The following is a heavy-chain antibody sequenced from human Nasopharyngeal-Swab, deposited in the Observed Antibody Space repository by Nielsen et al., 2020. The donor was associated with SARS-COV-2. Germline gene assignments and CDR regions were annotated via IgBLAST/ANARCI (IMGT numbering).Heavy chain of an antibody. CDR2: ISSSSSYI. D-gene: IGHD5-12*01. V-gene: IGHV3-21*01. CDR3: AREYKYSGYVNIERGYYYYVMDV. J-gene: IGHJ6*02. Sequence: GESLKISCAASGFTFSSYSMNWVRQAPGKGLEWVSSISSSSSYIYYADSVKGRFTISRDNAKNSLYLQMNSLRAEDTAVYYCAREYKYSGYVNIERGYYYYVMDVWGQGTTVTVSS. CDR1: GFTFSSYS.